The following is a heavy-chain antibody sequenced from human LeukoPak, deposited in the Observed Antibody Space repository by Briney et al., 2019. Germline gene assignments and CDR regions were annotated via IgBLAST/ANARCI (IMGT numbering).Heavy chain of an antibody. J-gene: IGHJ4*02. CDR3: ALGLVTDY. V-gene: IGHV3-23*01. CDR2: ISGSGDNT. D-gene: IGHD3-9*01. Sequence: GGSLRLSCAASGFTFSSYAMTWVRQAPGKGLEWVSAISGSGDNTYYADSVKGRFTISRDNSKNTLYLQMNSLRVEDTAVYYCALGLVTDYWGQGTLVTVSS. CDR1: GFTFSSYA.